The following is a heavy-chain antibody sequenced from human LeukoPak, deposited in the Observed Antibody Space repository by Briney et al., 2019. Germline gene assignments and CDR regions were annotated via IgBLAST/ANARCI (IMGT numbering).Heavy chain of an antibody. D-gene: IGHD6-13*01. CDR3: ARESGIAAAAY. CDR1: GFTFSTYW. CDR2: TREDGSEK. Sequence: GGSLRLSCTASGFTFSTYWMSWVRQAPGKGLEWVANTREDGSEKYYVDSVKGRFTISRDNSKNTLYLQMNSLRAEDTAVCYCARESGIAAAAYWGQGTLVTVSS. J-gene: IGHJ4*02. V-gene: IGHV3-7*01.